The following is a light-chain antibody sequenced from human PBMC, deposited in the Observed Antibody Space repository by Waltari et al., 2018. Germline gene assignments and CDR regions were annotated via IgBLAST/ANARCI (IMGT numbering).Light chain of an antibody. Sequence: QSALTQPASVSGSPGQSLTISCPGTSGDVGSYNYVSWYQHPPGKAPKLMIFDVSNRPSGVSNRFSGSKSGNTASLTISGLQAEDEADYYCSSYISSSTLELFGGGTSLTVL. CDR2: DVS. V-gene: IGLV2-14*03. CDR1: SGDVGSYNY. J-gene: IGLJ2*01. CDR3: SSYISSSTLEL.